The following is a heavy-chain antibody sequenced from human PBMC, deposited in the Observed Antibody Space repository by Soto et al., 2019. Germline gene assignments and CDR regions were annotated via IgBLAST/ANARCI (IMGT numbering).Heavy chain of an antibody. V-gene: IGHV3-11*06. CDR2: ISSSSSYT. CDR1: GFTFSDYY. D-gene: IGHD3-3*01. Sequence: NPGGSLRLSCAASGFTFSDYYMSWIRQAPGKGLEWVSYISSSSSYTNYADSVKGRFTISRDNAKNSLYPQMNSLRAEDTAVYYCARGFLEWLLYPYFDYWGQGTLVTVSS. CDR3: ARGFLEWLLYPYFDY. J-gene: IGHJ4*02.